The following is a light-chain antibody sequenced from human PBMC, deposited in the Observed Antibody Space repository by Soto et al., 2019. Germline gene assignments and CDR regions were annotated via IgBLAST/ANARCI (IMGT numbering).Light chain of an antibody. Sequence: QSALTQPRSVSGSPGQSVAISCTGTSSDVGGYDYVSWYQQHPGRAPKLLIYDVSERPSGVPDRFSGAKSGYTASLTISGLQAEDEAHYYCCSYAGTNMVILGGGTKVTVL. CDR2: DVS. CDR3: CSYAGTNMVI. J-gene: IGLJ2*01. CDR1: SSDVGGYDY. V-gene: IGLV2-11*01.